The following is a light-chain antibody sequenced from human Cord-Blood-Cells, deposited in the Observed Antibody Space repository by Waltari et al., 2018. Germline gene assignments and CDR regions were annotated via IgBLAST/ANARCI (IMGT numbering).Light chain of an antibody. V-gene: IGKV1-33*01. CDR1: QDISNY. CDR3: QQYDNLSWT. J-gene: IGKJ1*01. Sequence: DIQMTQSPSSLSASVGDRVTITCQASQDISNYLNWYQQKPGKAPKLLIYDASNLETGVPSRFSGSGSGTDFTCTISSLQPEDIATYYCQQYDNLSWTFGQGTKVEIK. CDR2: DAS.